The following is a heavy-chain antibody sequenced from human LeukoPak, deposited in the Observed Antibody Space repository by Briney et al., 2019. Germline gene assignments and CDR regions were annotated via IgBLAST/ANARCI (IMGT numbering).Heavy chain of an antibody. J-gene: IGHJ4*02. Sequence: ASVKVSCKASGYTFTSYYMHWVRQAPGQGLEWMGIINPSGGSTSYAQKFQGRVTMTRDTSTSTVYMELSSLRSEDTAVYYCAPYNPLDYSFDYWGQGTLVTVSS. CDR3: APYNPLDYSFDY. CDR2: INPSGGST. D-gene: IGHD1-1*01. V-gene: IGHV1-46*01. CDR1: GYTFTSYY.